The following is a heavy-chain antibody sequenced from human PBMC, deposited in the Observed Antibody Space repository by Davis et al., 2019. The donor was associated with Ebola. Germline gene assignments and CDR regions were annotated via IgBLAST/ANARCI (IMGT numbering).Heavy chain of an antibody. CDR1: GYTFTSYY. CDR2: INPSGGST. CDR3: ARAGLLWFGGGDFDY. J-gene: IGHJ4*02. D-gene: IGHD3-10*01. Sequence: ASVKVSCKASGYTFTSYYMHWVRQAPGQGLEWMGIINPSGGSTSYAQKFQGRVTMTRDTSTSTVYMELSSLRSEDTAVYYCARAGLLWFGGGDFDYWGQGTLVTVSS. V-gene: IGHV1-46*01.